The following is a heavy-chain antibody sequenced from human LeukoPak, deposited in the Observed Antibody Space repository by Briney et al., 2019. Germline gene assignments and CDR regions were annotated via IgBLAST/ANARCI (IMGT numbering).Heavy chain of an antibody. Sequence: ASVKVSCKASGYTFTSYYMHWVRQAPGQGLEWMGIINPSGGSTSYAQKFQGRVTMTRDTSTGTVYMELSSLRSEDTAVYYCARSIAAAGTAGYYYYGMDVWGQGTTVTVSS. CDR1: GYTFTSYY. D-gene: IGHD6-13*01. V-gene: IGHV1-46*01. CDR3: ARSIAAAGTAGYYYYGMDV. CDR2: INPSGGST. J-gene: IGHJ6*02.